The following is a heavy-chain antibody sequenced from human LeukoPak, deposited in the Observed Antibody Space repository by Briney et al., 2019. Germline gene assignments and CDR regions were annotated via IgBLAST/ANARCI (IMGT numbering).Heavy chain of an antibody. Sequence: GGSLRLSCAASGFTFSNYWVSWVRQAPGKGLEYVANIKQDGSETYYVDSVKGRFTISRDNAKSSLYLQMNSLRVEYTAVYYCARDQGIMFFDNWGQGTLVTVSS. CDR2: IKQDGSET. CDR3: ARDQGIMFFDN. J-gene: IGHJ4*02. CDR1: GFTFSNYW. V-gene: IGHV3-7*01. D-gene: IGHD2-21*01.